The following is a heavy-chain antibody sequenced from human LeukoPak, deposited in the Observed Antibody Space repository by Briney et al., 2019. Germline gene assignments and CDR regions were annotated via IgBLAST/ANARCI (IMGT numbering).Heavy chain of an antibody. D-gene: IGHD6-19*01. V-gene: IGHV4-61*05. J-gene: IGHJ4*02. CDR2: IYYSGST. CDR1: GGSISGSSSY. CDR3: ARSPIEVTGVGRGFFDY. Sequence: SETLSLTCTVSGGSISGSSSYWGWIRQPPGKGLDWIGYIYYSGSTNYNPSLKSRVTISVDTSKNQFSLNLSSVTAADTAVYYCARSPIEVTGVGRGFFDYWGQGTLVTVSS.